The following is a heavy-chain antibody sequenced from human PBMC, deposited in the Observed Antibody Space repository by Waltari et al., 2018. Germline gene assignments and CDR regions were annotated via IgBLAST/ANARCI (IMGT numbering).Heavy chain of an antibody. CDR3: ARDDGFGVRRYYYYGMDV. V-gene: IGHV3-7*01. D-gene: IGHD3-10*01. J-gene: IGHJ6*02. CDR1: GFPFSSYW. Sequence: EVQLVESGGGLVQPGGSVRLCCAASGFPFSSYWISWVRQAPGRGLEWVANIKQDGMEKYYVDSVKGRFTISRDNAKNSLYLQMNSLRAEDTAVYYCARDDGFGVRRYYYYGMDVWGQGTTVTVSS. CDR2: IKQDGMEK.